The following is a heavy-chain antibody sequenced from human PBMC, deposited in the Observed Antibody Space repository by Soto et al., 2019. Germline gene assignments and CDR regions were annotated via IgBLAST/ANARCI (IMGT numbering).Heavy chain of an antibody. CDR3: AKDYGLLQSRYFDY. CDR1: EFTFSSYG. CDR2: ISYDGSNK. V-gene: IGHV3-30*18. D-gene: IGHD4-17*01. Sequence: HPGGSLRLSCAASEFTFSSYGMHWVRQAPGKGLEWVAVISYDGSNKYYADSVKGRFTISRDNSKNTLYLQMNSLRTEDTAVYYCAKDYGLLQSRYFDYWGQGTLVTVSS. J-gene: IGHJ4*02.